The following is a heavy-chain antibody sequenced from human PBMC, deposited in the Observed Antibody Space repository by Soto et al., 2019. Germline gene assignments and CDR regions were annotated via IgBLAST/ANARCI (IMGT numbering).Heavy chain of an antibody. D-gene: IGHD6-6*01. CDR1: GYTFTGYY. Sequence: ASVKVSCKASGYTFTGYYMHWVRQAPGQGLEWMGWINPNSGGTNYAQKFQGWVTMTRDTSISTAYMELSRLRSDDTAVYYCARDFGSSPTGYYSMDVWGQGTTVTVSS. CDR3: ARDFGSSPTGYYSMDV. J-gene: IGHJ6*02. V-gene: IGHV1-2*04. CDR2: INPNSGGT.